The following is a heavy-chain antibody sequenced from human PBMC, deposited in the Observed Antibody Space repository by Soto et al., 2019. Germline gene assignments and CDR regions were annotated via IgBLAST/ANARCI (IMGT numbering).Heavy chain of an antibody. Sequence: EVQLVESGGGLVQPGRSLRLSCAASGFTFDDYAMHWVRQAPGKGLEWVSGISWNSGSIGYADSVKGRFTISRDNAENSLYVQMNSLRAEYTALYYCAKGARLGLRRGHYYFDYWGQGTLVTVSS. CDR3: AKGARLGLRRGHYYFDY. CDR2: ISWNSGSI. D-gene: IGHD4-17*01. V-gene: IGHV3-9*01. CDR1: GFTFDDYA. J-gene: IGHJ4*02.